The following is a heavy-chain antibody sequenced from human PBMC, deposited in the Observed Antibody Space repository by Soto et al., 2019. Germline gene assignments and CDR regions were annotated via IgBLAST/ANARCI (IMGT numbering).Heavy chain of an antibody. V-gene: IGHV1-69*01. J-gene: IGHJ6*02. CDR1: GGTFSTYG. D-gene: IGHD7-27*01. Sequence: VQLVQSGAEVKKPGSSVRVSCKASGGTFSTYGINWVRQAPEEGLEWMGGIIPIFTTANYAQKFQGRVTITADESTSTAYMELSSLRSEDTAIYYCARATGEYYYYGMDVWGQGTSVTVSS. CDR3: ARATGEYYYYGMDV. CDR2: IIPIFTTA.